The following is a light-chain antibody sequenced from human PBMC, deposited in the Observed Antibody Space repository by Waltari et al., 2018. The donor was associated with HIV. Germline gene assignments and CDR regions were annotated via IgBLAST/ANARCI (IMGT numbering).Light chain of an antibody. J-gene: IGLJ2*01. V-gene: IGLV1-40*01. CDR3: QSYDSSLSAYVV. Sequence: QSVLTQPPSVYGAPGQRVTISCTGTSSNIGAGYDVHWYQQLPGTAPKLLIYANIHRPSGVPDRFSVSKSATSASLAITGLQAEDEADYFCQSYDSSLSAYVVFGGGTKLTVL. CDR1: SSNIGAGYD. CDR2: ANI.